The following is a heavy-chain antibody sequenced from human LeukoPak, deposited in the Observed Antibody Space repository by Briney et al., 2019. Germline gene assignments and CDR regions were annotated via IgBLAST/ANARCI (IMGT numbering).Heavy chain of an antibody. CDR1: GFTFSSYS. J-gene: IGHJ5*02. D-gene: IGHD3-3*01. CDR2: ISSSSSTI. Sequence: GGSLRLSCAASGFTFSSYSMNWVRQAPGKGLEWVSYISSSSSTIYYADSVKGRFTISRDNAKNSLYLQMNSLRAEDTAVYYCARDPGRMSFWSGYYTVYNWFDPWGQGTLVTVSS. V-gene: IGHV3-48*01. CDR3: ARDPGRMSFWSGYYTVYNWFDP.